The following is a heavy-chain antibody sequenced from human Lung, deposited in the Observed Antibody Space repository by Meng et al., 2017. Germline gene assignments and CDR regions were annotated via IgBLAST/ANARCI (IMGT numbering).Heavy chain of an antibody. D-gene: IGHD3-3*01. V-gene: IGHV4-4*02. Sequence: ESGPGLVKPSGALFLPVAVFGGSISSRNWWSWVRQSPGKGLEWIGEIYHSGRTNYNPSLESRVTISLDKSQNHFSLKVKSVTAADTAVYYCVRGGQDQAYYDFWSGPFDPWGQGTLVTVSS. J-gene: IGHJ5*02. CDR2: IYHSGRT. CDR1: GGSISSRNW. CDR3: VRGGQDQAYYDFWSGPFDP.